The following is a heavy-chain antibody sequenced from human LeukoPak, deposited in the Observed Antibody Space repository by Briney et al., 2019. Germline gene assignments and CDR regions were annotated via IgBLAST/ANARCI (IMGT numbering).Heavy chain of an antibody. CDR2: MNPNSGNT. CDR1: GYTFTSYD. CDR3: ARGVRVEWFGELRIFDY. J-gene: IGHJ4*02. Sequence: ASVKVSCKASGYTFTSYDINWVRQATGQGLEWMGWMNPNSGNTGYAQKFQGRVTMTRNTSISTAYMELSSLRSEDTAVYYCARGVRVEWFGELRIFDYWGQGTLVTVSS. D-gene: IGHD3-10*01. V-gene: IGHV1-8*01.